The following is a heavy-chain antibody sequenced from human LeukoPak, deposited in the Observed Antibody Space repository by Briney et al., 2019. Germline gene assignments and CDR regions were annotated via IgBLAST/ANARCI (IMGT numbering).Heavy chain of an antibody. CDR3: ARDLMVDTAMETYYYYMDV. V-gene: IGHV1-69*05. Sequence: VASVKVSCKASGGTFSSYAISWVRQAPGQGLEWMGGIIPIFGTANYAQKFQGRVTITTDESTSTAYMELSSLRSEDTAVYYCARDLMVDTAMETYYYYMDVWGKGTTVTVSS. J-gene: IGHJ6*03. CDR1: GGTFSSYA. D-gene: IGHD5-18*01. CDR2: IIPIFGTA.